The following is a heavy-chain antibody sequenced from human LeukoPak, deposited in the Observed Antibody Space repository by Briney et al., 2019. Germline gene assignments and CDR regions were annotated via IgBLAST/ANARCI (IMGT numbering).Heavy chain of an antibody. CDR2: IIPIFGTA. V-gene: IGHV1-69*13. J-gene: IGHJ4*02. D-gene: IGHD2-2*01. Sequence: ASVKVSCKASGGTFSSYAISWVRQAPGQGLEWMGGIIPIFGTANYAQKFQGRVTITADESTSTAYTELSSLRSEDTAVYYCARTSCEYCSSTSSYCGGDCHQGYWGQGTLVTVSS. CDR1: GGTFSSYA. CDR3: ARTSCEYCSSTSSYCGGDCHQGY.